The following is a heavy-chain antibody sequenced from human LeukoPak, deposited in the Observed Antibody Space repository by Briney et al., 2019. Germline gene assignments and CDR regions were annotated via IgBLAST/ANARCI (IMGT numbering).Heavy chain of an antibody. D-gene: IGHD3-16*01. Sequence: GGSLRLSCAASGFTFISNWMSWVRQPPGKGLEWVGNINEDGSEKYYVDSVKGRFTISRDNAKKSLYLQMNSLRAEDTAVYHCARRARGGAFEFWGQATLVTVSS. J-gene: IGHJ4*02. CDR2: INEDGSEK. V-gene: IGHV3-7*01. CDR1: GFTFISNW. CDR3: ARRARGGAFEF.